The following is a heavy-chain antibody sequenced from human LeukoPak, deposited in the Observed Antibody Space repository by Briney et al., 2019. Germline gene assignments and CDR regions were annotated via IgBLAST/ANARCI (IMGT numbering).Heavy chain of an antibody. V-gene: IGHV3-23*01. Sequence: GSLRLSCAASGFTFSSYAMSWVRQAPGKGLEWVSAISGSGGSTYYADSVTGRFTISRDNSKNTLYLQMNSLRAEDTAVYYCAKVPMVYYYGSGSPNWFDPWGQGTLVTVSS. CDR1: GFTFSSYA. D-gene: IGHD3-10*01. CDR2: ISGSGGST. CDR3: AKVPMVYYYGSGSPNWFDP. J-gene: IGHJ5*02.